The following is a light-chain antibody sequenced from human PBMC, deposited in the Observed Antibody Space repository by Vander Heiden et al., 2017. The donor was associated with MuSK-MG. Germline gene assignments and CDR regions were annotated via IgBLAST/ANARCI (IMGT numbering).Light chain of an antibody. J-gene: IGKJ5*01. Sequence: EIVLTQSPATLSLSPGERATLSCRASQSVSSYLTWYQQKPGQAPRLLIDDASNRATGIPARFSSSGSGTDFTLTISSLQSEDFAVYYCQQRRNWPRTFGQRTRMEIK. V-gene: IGKV3-11*01. CDR3: QQRRNWPRT. CDR1: QSVSSY. CDR2: DAS.